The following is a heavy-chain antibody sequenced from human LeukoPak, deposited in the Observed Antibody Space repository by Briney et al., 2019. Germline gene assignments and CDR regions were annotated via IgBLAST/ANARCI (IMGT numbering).Heavy chain of an antibody. V-gene: IGHV7-4-1*02. CDR1: GYTFTKYA. CDR3: ARGAFESRWVSDV. Sequence: GASVKVSCKASGYTFTKYAINWVRQAPGQGLEWMGWINTNTRSPTYAQSFTGRFVFSLDTSVSTAYLQISSLKAEDSAIYYCARGAFESRWVSDVWGQGTLVTVSS. D-gene: IGHD3-9*01. CDR2: INTNTRSP. J-gene: IGHJ3*01.